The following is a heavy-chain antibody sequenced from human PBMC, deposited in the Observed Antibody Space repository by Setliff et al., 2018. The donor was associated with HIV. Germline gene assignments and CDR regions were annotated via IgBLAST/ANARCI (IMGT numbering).Heavy chain of an antibody. V-gene: IGHV4-61*10. J-gene: IGHJ3*02. D-gene: IGHD5-18*01. CDR2: IYSSGST. CDR1: GGSLSSGYYY. CDR3: ARILRGYSYGYIEIAFDI. Sequence: SETLSLTCTVSGGSLSSGYYYWSWVRQPAGKGLEWIGRIYSSGSTNYNPSLKSRVTISVDTSKSQFSLKLTSVTAADTAVYYCARILRGYSYGYIEIAFDIWGQGTMVTVSS.